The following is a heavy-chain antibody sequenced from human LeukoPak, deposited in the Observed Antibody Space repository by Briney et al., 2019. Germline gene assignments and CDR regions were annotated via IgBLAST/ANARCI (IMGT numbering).Heavy chain of an antibody. D-gene: IGHD3-22*01. CDR2: IYTSGST. V-gene: IGHV4-4*07. J-gene: IGHJ3*02. Sequence: PSETLSLTCTVSGGSISSYYWSWIRQPAGKGLEWIGRIYTSGSTNYNPSLKSRVTISVDTSKNQFSLKLSSVTAADTAVYYCASYPAFVDYYDSSGYYHKYAFDIWGQGTMVTVSS. CDR3: ASYPAFVDYYDSSGYYHKYAFDI. CDR1: GGSISSYY.